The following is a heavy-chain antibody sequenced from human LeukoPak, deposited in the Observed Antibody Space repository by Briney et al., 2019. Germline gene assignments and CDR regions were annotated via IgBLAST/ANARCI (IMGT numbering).Heavy chain of an antibody. V-gene: IGHV4-4*07. CDR3: ARGGASSLPLDS. CDR1: GDSITNYY. CDR2: IHTNGDT. Sequence: SETLSLTCTVSGDSITNYYWSWIRQPAEKGLRWIGRIHTNGDTNYNPSLKSRVTMSVDTSKNQFSLKLNSVSAADTAVYYCARGGASSLPLDSWGQGTLVTVSS. D-gene: IGHD6-13*01. J-gene: IGHJ4*02.